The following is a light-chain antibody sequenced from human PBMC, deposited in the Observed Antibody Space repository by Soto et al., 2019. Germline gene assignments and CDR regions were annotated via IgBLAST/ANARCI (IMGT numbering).Light chain of an antibody. CDR1: QGINNW. Sequence: DIRMTQSPSSVSASVGDRVTITCRASQGINNWLAWYQQKPGKAPKLLIYAASTLQSGVPSRFSGSASGTDFTLTISSLQPEDVAIYYCQRVNRFPFTFGPGTRVDVK. V-gene: IGKV1D-12*01. J-gene: IGKJ3*01. CDR2: AAS. CDR3: QRVNRFPFT.